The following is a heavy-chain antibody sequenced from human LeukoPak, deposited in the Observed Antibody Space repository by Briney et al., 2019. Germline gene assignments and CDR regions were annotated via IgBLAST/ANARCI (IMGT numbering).Heavy chain of an antibody. CDR2: IYYSGST. J-gene: IGHJ5*02. CDR3: AREGRGYSGCGSNWFDP. V-gene: IGHV4-31*03. Sequence: PSQTLSLTCTVSGGSISSGGYYWSWIRQHPGKGLEWIGYIYYSGSTYYNPSLKSRVTISVDTSKNQFSLKLSSVTAADTAVYYCAREGRGYSGCGSNWFDPWGQGTLVTVSS. CDR1: GGSISSGGYY. D-gene: IGHD5-12*01.